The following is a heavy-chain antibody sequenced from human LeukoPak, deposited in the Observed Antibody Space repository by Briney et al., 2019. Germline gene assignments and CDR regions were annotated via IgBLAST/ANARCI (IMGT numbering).Heavy chain of an antibody. J-gene: IGHJ4*02. CDR3: VRTPPNWGADF. Sequence: ASVKVSCKASGYTFTSYYMHWVRQAPGQGLEWMGWMSPNSGNTGYAQKFQGRVTMTRDTSTGTAYLELSSLRSEDSAVYYCVRTPPNWGADFWGQGTLVTVSS. CDR2: MSPNSGNT. V-gene: IGHV1-8*02. D-gene: IGHD7-27*01. CDR1: GYTFTSYY.